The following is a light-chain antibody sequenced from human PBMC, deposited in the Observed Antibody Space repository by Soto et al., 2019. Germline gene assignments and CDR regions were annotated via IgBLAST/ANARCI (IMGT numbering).Light chain of an antibody. Sequence: ESVLTQSPATLSLSPGDRASLSCRASQSVNRNLAWYQQKPGQTPRLLIYDAKNRAAGIPARFSGSGSGTDFTLTISSLQSEDFAVYYCQQLNYWPRITFGQGTRLEIK. CDR1: QSVNRN. J-gene: IGKJ5*01. V-gene: IGKV3-11*01. CDR2: DAK. CDR3: QQLNYWPRIT.